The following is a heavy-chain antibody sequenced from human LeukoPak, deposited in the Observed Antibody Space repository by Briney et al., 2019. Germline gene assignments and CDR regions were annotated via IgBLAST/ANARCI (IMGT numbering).Heavy chain of an antibody. D-gene: IGHD3-10*01. CDR2: IHWNGGRT. CDR1: GFTFDNYG. J-gene: IGHJ4*02. V-gene: IGHV3-20*04. CDR3: ARNYGSGSYHALFFDY. Sequence: GGSLRLSCAASGFTFDNYGINWVRQAPGKGLEWVSRIHWNGGRTGYADSVKGRFTISRDNAKNSLYLQMNSLRVEDTAVYYCARNYGSGSYHALFFDYWGQGTLVAVSS.